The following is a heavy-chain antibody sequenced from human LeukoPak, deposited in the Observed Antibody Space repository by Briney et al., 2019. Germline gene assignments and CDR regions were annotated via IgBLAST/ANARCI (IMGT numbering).Heavy chain of an antibody. CDR3: ARNGRVPAAMSFSYFYYMDV. CDR2: IYSGGST. Sequence: GGSLRLSCAASGSTVSSHYMSWVRQATGKGVEGVTLIYSGGSTYYADSVKGRFTISRDNSKNTLYLQMNSLRAEDTAVYYCARNGRVPAAMSFSYFYYMDVWGKGTTVTVSS. D-gene: IGHD2-2*01. CDR1: GSTVSSHY. J-gene: IGHJ6*03. V-gene: IGHV3-53*01.